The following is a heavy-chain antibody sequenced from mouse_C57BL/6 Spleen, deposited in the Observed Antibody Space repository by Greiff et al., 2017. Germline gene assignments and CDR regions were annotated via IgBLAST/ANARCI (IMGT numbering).Heavy chain of an antibody. CDR2: INPYNGGT. V-gene: IGHV1-19*01. CDR3: ARVRDDYDSPAWFAY. D-gene: IGHD2-4*01. Sequence: EVQLQQSGPVLVKPGASVKMSCKASGYTFTDYYMNWVKQSHGQSLEWIGVINPYNGGTSYNQKFKGKATLTVDKSSSTAYMELNSLTSEDSAVYYCARVRDDYDSPAWFAYWGQGTLVTVAA. J-gene: IGHJ3*01. CDR1: GYTFTDYY.